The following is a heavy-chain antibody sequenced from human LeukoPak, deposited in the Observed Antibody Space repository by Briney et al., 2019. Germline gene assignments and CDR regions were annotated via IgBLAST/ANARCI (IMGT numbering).Heavy chain of an antibody. V-gene: IGHV3-66*01. Sequence: GGSLRLSCAASGFTVSSNYMTWVRQAPGKGLEGVSVIYSGGNTYYADSVKGRFTISRDNSKNTLYLQMNSLRAEDTAVYYCARDQGDYVWGSYPADYWGQGTLVTVSS. CDR1: GFTVSSNY. J-gene: IGHJ4*02. D-gene: IGHD3-16*02. CDR3: ARDQGDYVWGSYPADY. CDR2: IYSGGNT.